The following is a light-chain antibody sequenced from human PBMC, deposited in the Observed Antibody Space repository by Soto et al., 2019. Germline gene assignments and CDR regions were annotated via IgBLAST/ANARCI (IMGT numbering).Light chain of an antibody. CDR1: SSDVGGYNY. CDR2: EVS. Sequence: SALTQTPSASGSRGQSVTISCTGTSSDVGGYNYVSWYQQHPGKAPKLMIYEVSNRPSGVSNRFSGSKSGNTASLTISGLQAEDEADYYCSSYTSSSTPYVFGTGTKVTVL. V-gene: IGLV2-14*01. J-gene: IGLJ1*01. CDR3: SSYTSSSTPYV.